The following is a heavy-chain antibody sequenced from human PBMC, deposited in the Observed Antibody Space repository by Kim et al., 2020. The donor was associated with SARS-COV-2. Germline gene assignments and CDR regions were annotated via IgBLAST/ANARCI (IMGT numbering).Heavy chain of an antibody. J-gene: IGHJ4*02. Sequence: SETLSLTCTVSGGSISSSSYFWGWIRQPPGQGLEWIASIFYSGSTYYNPSLKSRVTISVDTSKNQFSLKLTSVTAADTAVYYCASLREAGLDYWGQGTLVTVSS. V-gene: IGHV4-39*01. CDR1: GGSISSSSYF. CDR3: ASLREAGLDY. D-gene: IGHD3-16*01. CDR2: IFYSGST.